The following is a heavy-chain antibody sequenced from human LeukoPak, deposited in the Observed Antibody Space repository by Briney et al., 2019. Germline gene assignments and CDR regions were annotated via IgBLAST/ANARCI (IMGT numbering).Heavy chain of an antibody. D-gene: IGHD2-2*01. Sequence: AASVKVSCKTSGYTFSNYGISWVRQAPGQGLEWMGWISTYNGHTKHAQKLQGRVAMTTDTSTSTAYMELTSLRSDDTAIYYCARGFSTVVVPPGEPSYYYYYGMDAWGQGTTITVSS. CDR2: ISTYNGHT. CDR3: ARGFSTVVVPPGEPSYYYYYGMDA. J-gene: IGHJ6*02. CDR1: GYTFSNYG. V-gene: IGHV1-18*01.